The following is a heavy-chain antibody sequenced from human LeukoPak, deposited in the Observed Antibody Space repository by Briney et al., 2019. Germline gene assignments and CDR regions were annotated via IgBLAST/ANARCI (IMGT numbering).Heavy chain of an antibody. Sequence: ASVKVSCKASGYTFTSYAMHWVRQAPGRRLEWMGWINAGNGNTKYSQKFQGRVTITRDTSASTAYMELSSLRSEDTAVYYCARADYVWGSYRPLGYWGQGTLVTVSS. CDR1: GYTFTSYA. V-gene: IGHV1-3*01. D-gene: IGHD3-16*02. J-gene: IGHJ4*02. CDR3: ARADYVWGSYRPLGY. CDR2: INAGNGNT.